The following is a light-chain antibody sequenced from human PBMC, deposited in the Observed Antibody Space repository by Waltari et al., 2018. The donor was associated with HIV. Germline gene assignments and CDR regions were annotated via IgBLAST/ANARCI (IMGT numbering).Light chain of an antibody. CDR2: SNS. CDR1: SSKIGSHT. CDR3: AAWHDSLNGSWV. Sequence: QSVLTQPPSASGTPGQRVTISCSGSSSKIGSHTVNWYQQLPGTAPKLLIYSNSQRPSGVPDRFSGSKSGTSASLAISGLQSEDEADYYCAAWHDSLNGSWVFGGGTKLTVL. J-gene: IGLJ3*02. V-gene: IGLV1-44*01.